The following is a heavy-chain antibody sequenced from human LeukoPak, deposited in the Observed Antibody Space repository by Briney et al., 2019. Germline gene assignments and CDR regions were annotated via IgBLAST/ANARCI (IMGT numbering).Heavy chain of an antibody. CDR2: ISTSSTYV. CDR1: GFTVSSNY. V-gene: IGHV3-21*01. J-gene: IGHJ4*02. D-gene: IGHD3-16*02. Sequence: PGGSLRLSCAASGFTVSSNYMSWARQAPGKGLEWVSSISTSSTYVYYADSLKGRFTISRDNAKNSLSLQMNSLRAEDTAVYYCARHRTASDYWGQGTLVTVSS. CDR3: ARHRTASDY.